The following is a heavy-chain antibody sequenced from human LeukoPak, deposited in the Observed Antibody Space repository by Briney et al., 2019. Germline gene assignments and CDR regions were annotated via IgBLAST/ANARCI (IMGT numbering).Heavy chain of an antibody. CDR1: GFTSSSYA. CDR3: ARDRGWGNGFDI. D-gene: IGHD6-19*01. J-gene: IGHJ3*02. V-gene: IGHV3-23*01. CDR2: VSGSGDRM. Sequence: GGSLRLSCAASGFTSSSYALNWVRQAPGKGLEWVATVSGSGDRMYHADSVKGRFTISRDNSKNTLNLQMNSLRAEDTAMYYCARDRGWGNGFDIWGQGTMVTVSS.